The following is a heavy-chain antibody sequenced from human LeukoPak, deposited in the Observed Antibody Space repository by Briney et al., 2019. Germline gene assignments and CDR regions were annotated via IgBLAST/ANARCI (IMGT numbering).Heavy chain of an antibody. D-gene: IGHD2-2*01. J-gene: IGHJ4*02. CDR1: GFTLSTYA. CDR3: ARDRHIVVVPAAMHFDY. V-gene: IGHV3-30-3*01. CDR2: TSYDGSNK. Sequence: QTGGSLRLSCAASGFTLSTYAMHWVRQAPGKGLEWVAVTSYDGSNKYYADSVKGRFTISRDNSKNTLYLQMNSLRAEDTAVYYCARDRHIVVVPAAMHFDYWGQGTLVTVSS.